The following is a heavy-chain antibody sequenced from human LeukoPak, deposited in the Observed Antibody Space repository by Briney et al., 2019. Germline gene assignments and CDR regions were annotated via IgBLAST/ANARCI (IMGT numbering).Heavy chain of an antibody. V-gene: IGHV4-30-4*01. Sequence: PSQTLSLTCTVSGGSISSGDYYWSWIRQPPGKGLEWIGYIYYSGSTYYNPSLKSRVTISLDTSKNQFSLKLSFVTAADTAVYYCARGVAAPGTGGLSWFDPWGQGTLVTVSS. D-gene: IGHD6-13*01. CDR3: ARGVAAPGTGGLSWFDP. CDR1: GGSISSGDYY. CDR2: IYYSGST. J-gene: IGHJ5*02.